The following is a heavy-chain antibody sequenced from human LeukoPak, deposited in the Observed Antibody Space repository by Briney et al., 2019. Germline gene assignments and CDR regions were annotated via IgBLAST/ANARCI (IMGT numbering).Heavy chain of an antibody. D-gene: IGHD1-14*01. Sequence: SETLSLTRTVSGASISSGAYYWSWIRQHPGKGLESIGYIFYRGSTYYNPSLKSRLTISVDTSKNQFSLKLNSVTDADTAVYYCASSPNQYFIDYWGQGALVTVSS. CDR3: ASSPNQYFIDY. CDR2: IFYRGST. J-gene: IGHJ4*02. V-gene: IGHV4-31*03. CDR1: GASISSGAYY.